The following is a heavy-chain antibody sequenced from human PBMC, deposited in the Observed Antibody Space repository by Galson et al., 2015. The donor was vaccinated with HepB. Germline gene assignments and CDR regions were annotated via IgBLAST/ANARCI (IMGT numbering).Heavy chain of an antibody. CDR1: GFTFSSYW. J-gene: IGHJ6*02. CDR3: ARAGLYYYYYGMDV. V-gene: IGHV3-74*01. D-gene: IGHD3-10*01. CDR2: INSDGSST. Sequence: SLRLSCAASGFTFSSYWMHWVRQAPGKGLVWVSRINSDGSSTSYADSVKGRFTISRDNAKNTLYLQMNSLRAEDTAVYYCARAGLYYYYYGMDVWGQGTTVTVSS.